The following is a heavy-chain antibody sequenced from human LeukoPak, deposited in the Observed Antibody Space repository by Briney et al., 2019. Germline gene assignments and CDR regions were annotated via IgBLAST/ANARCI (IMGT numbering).Heavy chain of an antibody. CDR2: ISSSGSTI. D-gene: IGHD4-17*01. CDR3: ARDDGDYPFEYYGMDV. Sequence: GGSLRLSCAASGFTFSDYYMSWIRQAPGKGLEWVSYISSSGSTIYYADSVKGRFTISRDNAKNSLYLQMNSLRAEDTAVYYCARDDGDYPFEYYGMDVWGQGTTVTVSS. V-gene: IGHV3-11*01. CDR1: GFTFSDYY. J-gene: IGHJ6*02.